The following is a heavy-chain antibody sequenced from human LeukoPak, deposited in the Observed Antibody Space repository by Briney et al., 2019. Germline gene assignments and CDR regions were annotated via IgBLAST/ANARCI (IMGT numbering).Heavy chain of an antibody. V-gene: IGHV3-21*01. CDR1: GFTFSSYS. D-gene: IGHD2-2*01. J-gene: IGHJ3*02. Sequence: GGSLRLSCAASGFTFSSYSMNWVRQAPGKGLEWVSSISSSSSYIYYADSVKGRFTTSRDNAKNSLYLQMNSLRAEDTVVYYCAGTDIVVVPAAEAFDIWGQGTMVTVSS. CDR3: AGTDIVVVPAAEAFDI. CDR2: ISSSSSYI.